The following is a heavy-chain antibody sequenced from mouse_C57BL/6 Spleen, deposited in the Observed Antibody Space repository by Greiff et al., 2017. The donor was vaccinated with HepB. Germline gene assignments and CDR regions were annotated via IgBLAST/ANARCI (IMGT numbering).Heavy chain of an antibody. CDR2: INPGSGGT. V-gene: IGHV1-54*01. J-gene: IGHJ2*01. D-gene: IGHD1-1*01. Sequence: VQLQQSGAELVRPGTSVKVSCKASGYAFTNYLIEWVKQRPGQGLEWIGVINPGSGGTNYNEKFKVKATLTADKSTSTAYMQLSSLTSEDSAVYFCAREGIYYYGSSFDYWGQGTTLTVSS. CDR1: GYAFTNYL. CDR3: AREGIYYYGSSFDY.